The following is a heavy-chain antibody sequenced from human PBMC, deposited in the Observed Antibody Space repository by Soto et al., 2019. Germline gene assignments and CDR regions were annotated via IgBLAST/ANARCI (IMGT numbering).Heavy chain of an antibody. V-gene: IGHV1-2*02. CDR1: GYTFTGYY. CDR2: INPNSGGT. D-gene: IGHD3-3*01. Sequence: ASVKVSCKASGYTFTGYYLHWVRQAPGRGLEWMGWINPNSGGTNYALKFQGRVTMTRDTSISTAYMELTRLRSEDTAVYFCARDVGSRGYDFWWFDPWGQGTLVTVSS. J-gene: IGHJ5*02. CDR3: ARDVGSRGYDFWWFDP.